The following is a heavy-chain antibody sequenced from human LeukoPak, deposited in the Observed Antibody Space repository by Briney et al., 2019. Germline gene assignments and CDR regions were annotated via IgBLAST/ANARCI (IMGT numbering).Heavy chain of an antibody. J-gene: IGHJ6*04. CDR3: TRDSSSASSWYPITNYYGMDV. CDR1: KFTFSSYT. Sequence: NPGGSLRLSCAASKFTFSSYTMNWVRQAPGKGLEWVSSISSSSSYIYYADSVKGRFTISRDNAKNSLYLQMNSLRAEDTAVYYCTRDSSSASSWYPITNYYGMDVWGKGTTVTVSS. CDR2: ISSSSSYI. D-gene: IGHD6-13*01. V-gene: IGHV3-21*01.